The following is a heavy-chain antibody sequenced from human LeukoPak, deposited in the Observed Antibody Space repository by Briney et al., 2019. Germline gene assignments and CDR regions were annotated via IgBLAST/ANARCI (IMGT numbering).Heavy chain of an antibody. V-gene: IGHV3-9*01. Sequence: GGSLRLSCAASGITFDDYVMHWVRQAPGKGLEWVSGISWNSGSIGYADSVKGRFTISRDNAKNSLYLQMNSLRAEDTALYYCAKEGGYSSSWFDYWGQGTLVTVSS. CDR3: AKEGGYSSSWFDY. CDR1: GITFDDYV. J-gene: IGHJ5*01. D-gene: IGHD6-13*01. CDR2: ISWNSGSI.